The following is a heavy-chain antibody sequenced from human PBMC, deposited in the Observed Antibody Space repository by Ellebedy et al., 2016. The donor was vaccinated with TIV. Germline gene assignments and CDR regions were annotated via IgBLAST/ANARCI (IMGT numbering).Heavy chain of an antibody. Sequence: AASVKVSCKASGGTFSSYGISWVRQAPGHGLEWMGGIIPSFGRANYAQKFQGRVTINADESTSTAYMELSSLRSEDTAVYYCARDGGPSSGETASYYYFGMDVWGQGTTVTVSS. J-gene: IGHJ6*02. D-gene: IGHD5-18*01. CDR1: GGTFSSYG. V-gene: IGHV1-69*13. CDR2: IIPSFGRA. CDR3: ARDGGPSSGETASYYYFGMDV.